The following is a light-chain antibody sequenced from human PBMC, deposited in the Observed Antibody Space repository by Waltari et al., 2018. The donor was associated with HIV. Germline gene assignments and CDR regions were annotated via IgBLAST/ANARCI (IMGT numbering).Light chain of an antibody. V-gene: IGKV1-39*01. J-gene: IGKJ2*01. CDR2: AAS. CDR1: QSISSY. CDR3: KQSYSTPA. Sequence: DIQMTQSPSSLSASVGDRVTITCRTSQSISSYLNWFQQKPGKAPKLLIYAASNLQSGVPSRFSGSGSGTDFTLTISSLQPEDFGTYYCKQSYSTPAFGQGTKLEIK.